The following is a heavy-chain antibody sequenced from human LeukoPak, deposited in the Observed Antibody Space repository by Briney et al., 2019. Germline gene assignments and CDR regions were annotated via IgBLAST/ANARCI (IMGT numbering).Heavy chain of an antibody. CDR3: VKGSYYNYYYMDV. CDR2: ISWDGGST. D-gene: IGHD3-10*01. Sequence: GGSLRLSCAASGFTFDDYAMHWVRQAPGKGLEWVSLISWDGGSTYYADSVKGRFTISRDNSKNSLCLQMNSLRAEDTALYYCVKGSYYNYYYMDVWGKGTTVTVSS. CDR1: GFTFDDYA. V-gene: IGHV3-43D*03. J-gene: IGHJ6*03.